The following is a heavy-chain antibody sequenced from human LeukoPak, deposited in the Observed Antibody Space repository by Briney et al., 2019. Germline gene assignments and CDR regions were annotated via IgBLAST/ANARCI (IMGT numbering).Heavy chain of an antibody. CDR3: ARVIAAAGTR. CDR2: ISSSSSYI. CDR1: GFTFSSYS. J-gene: IGHJ4*02. D-gene: IGHD6-13*01. Sequence: GGSLRLSCAASGFTFSSYSMNWVRRAPGKGLEWVSSISSSSSYIYYADSVKGRFTISRDNAKNSLYLQMNSLRAEDTAVYYCARVIAAAGTRWGQGTLVTVSS. V-gene: IGHV3-21*01.